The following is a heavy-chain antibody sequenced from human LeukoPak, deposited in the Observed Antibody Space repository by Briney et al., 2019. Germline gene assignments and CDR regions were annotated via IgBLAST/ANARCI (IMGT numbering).Heavy chain of an antibody. CDR3: ATGPYYYDSSGYYDGLDY. CDR1: GYSFTSYW. CDR2: IYPGDSDT. J-gene: IGHJ4*02. D-gene: IGHD3-22*01. Sequence: GESLKISCKGSGYSFTSYWIGRVRQMPGKGLEWMGIIYPGDSDTRYSPSFQGQVTISADKSISTAYLQWSSLKASDTAMYYCATGPYYYDSSGYYDGLDYWGQGTLVTVSS. V-gene: IGHV5-51*01.